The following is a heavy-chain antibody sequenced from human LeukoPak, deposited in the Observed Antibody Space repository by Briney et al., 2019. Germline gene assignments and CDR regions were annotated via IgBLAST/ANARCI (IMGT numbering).Heavy chain of an antibody. D-gene: IGHD3-10*01. CDR2: IRSKAYGGTT. CDR1: GGSFSGYY. Sequence: LSLTCAVYGGSFSGYYWSWIRQPPGKGLEWVGFIRSKAYGGTTEYAASVKGRFTISRDDSKSIAYLQMNSLKTEDTAVYYCTRDSLNYYGSGSYPDVVTPFDYWGQGTLVTVSS. CDR3: TRDSLNYYGSGSYPDVVTPFDY. J-gene: IGHJ4*02. V-gene: IGHV3-49*03.